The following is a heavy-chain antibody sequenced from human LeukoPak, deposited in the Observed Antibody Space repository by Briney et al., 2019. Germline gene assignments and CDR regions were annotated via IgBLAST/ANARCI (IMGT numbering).Heavy chain of an antibody. CDR1: GFTFSNYA. Sequence: GGSLRLSCAASGFTFSNYAMSWVRQAPAGGLEWVSSLRGDGETFYADSVKGRFTLSRDDSRNTVYLQLNNLRVEDTAVYYRAKASWVSNVDAVLWGQGTLVTVSS. J-gene: IGHJ4*02. CDR2: LRGDGET. V-gene: IGHV3-23*01. D-gene: IGHD1-1*01. CDR3: AKASWVSNVDAVL.